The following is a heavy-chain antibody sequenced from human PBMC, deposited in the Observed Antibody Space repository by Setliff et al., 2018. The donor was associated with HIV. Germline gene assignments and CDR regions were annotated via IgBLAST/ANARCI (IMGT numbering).Heavy chain of an antibody. CDR2: VDPQDGDT. CDR1: GYTFTDYY. J-gene: IGHJ2*01. V-gene: IGHV1-69-2*01. D-gene: IGHD4-17*01. CDR3: AGGKLMTAVTTWWYFDL. Sequence: ASVKVSCKASGYTFTDYYIHWVQQAPGKGLEWVGRVDPQDGDTIYAEKLQARVTITADESTSTAYMELSSLRSEDTAVYYCAGGKLMTAVTTWWYFDLWGRGTLVTVSS.